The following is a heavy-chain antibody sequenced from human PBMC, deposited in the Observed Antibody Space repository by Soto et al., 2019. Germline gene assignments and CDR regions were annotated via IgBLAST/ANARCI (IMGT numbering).Heavy chain of an antibody. CDR2: MNPNSGNT. V-gene: IGHV1-8*01. Sequence: GASVKVSCKASGYTFTSYDINWVRQATGQGLEWMGWMNPNSGNTGYAQKFQGRVTMTRNTSISTAYMELSSLRSEDTAVYYCARGLGGYYDFWSGYFARDYYYYGMDVWGQGTTVTVSS. CDR1: GYTFTSYD. D-gene: IGHD3-3*01. J-gene: IGHJ6*02. CDR3: ARGLGGYYDFWSGYFARDYYYYGMDV.